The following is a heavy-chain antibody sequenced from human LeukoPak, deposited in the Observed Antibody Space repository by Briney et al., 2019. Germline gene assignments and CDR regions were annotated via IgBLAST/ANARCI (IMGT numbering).Heavy chain of an antibody. CDR1: GDSISSYY. CDR2: IYYSGST. Sequence: SETLSLTCTVPGDSISSYYWSWTRQPPGKGLEWIGYIYYSGSTNYNPSLKSRVTISVDTSKNQFSLKLSSVTAADTGVYYCACHYPYGSGSYSPFYFDYWGQGTLVTVSS. D-gene: IGHD3-10*01. CDR3: ACHYPYGSGSYSPFYFDY. J-gene: IGHJ4*02. V-gene: IGHV4-59*08.